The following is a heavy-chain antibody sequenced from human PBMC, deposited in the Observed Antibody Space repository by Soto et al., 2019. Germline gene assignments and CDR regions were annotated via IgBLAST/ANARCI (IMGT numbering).Heavy chain of an antibody. J-gene: IGHJ6*02. V-gene: IGHV3-30*18. CDR2: ISYDGSNK. Sequence: GGSLRLSCAASRFIFSRYGMHWVRQAPGKGLEWVAVISYDGSNKYYAESVKGRFIISRDKSENTLYLQMNSLRAEDTAVYYCAKDLGSGKPYYYYAMDVWGQGTTVTAP. D-gene: IGHD3-10*01. CDR3: AKDLGSGKPYYYYAMDV. CDR1: RFIFSRYG.